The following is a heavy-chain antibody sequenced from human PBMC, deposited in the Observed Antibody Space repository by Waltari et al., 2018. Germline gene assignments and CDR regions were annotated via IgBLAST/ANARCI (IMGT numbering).Heavy chain of an antibody. Sequence: QVQLQESGPGLVKPSETLSLTCTVSGGSISSHYWSWIRQPPGKGLELIGYSYYSGITNHSPSLKSRVTISVDTSKNQFSLKLSSVTAADTAVYYCARGVELMYYYDSSGYYDYWGQGTLVTVSS. CDR2: SYYSGIT. V-gene: IGHV4-59*11. CDR1: GGSISSHY. D-gene: IGHD3-22*01. J-gene: IGHJ4*02. CDR3: ARGVELMYYYDSSGYYDY.